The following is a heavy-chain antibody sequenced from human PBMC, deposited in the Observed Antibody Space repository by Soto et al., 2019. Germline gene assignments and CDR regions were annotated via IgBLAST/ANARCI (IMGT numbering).Heavy chain of an antibody. V-gene: IGHV3-9*01. J-gene: IGHJ4*02. Sequence: GGSLRLSCAASGFTFDDYAMHWVRQAPGKGLEWVSGISWNSGSIGYADSVKGRVTISRDDAKNSLYLQMNSLRAEDTAVYYCVRDPFYGAIDYWGLGTLVTVSS. CDR3: VRDPFYGAIDY. CDR2: ISWNSGSI. CDR1: GFTFDDYA. D-gene: IGHD3-10*01.